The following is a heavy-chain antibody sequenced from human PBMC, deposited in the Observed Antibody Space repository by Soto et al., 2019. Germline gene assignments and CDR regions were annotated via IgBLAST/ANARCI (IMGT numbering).Heavy chain of an antibody. CDR1: GASISSYY. J-gene: IGHJ4*02. Sequence: PSETLSLTCTVSGASISSYYWSWIRQPPGKGLEWIGYIYYSGSTNYNPSLKSRVTISVDTSKNQFSLKLSSVTAADTAVYYCARADLGVGATSFDYWGQGTLVTVSS. D-gene: IGHD1-26*01. V-gene: IGHV4-59*01. CDR2: IYYSGST. CDR3: ARADLGVGATSFDY.